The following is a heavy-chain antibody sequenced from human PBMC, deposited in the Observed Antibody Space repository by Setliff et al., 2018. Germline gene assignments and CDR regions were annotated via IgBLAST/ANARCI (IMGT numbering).Heavy chain of an antibody. J-gene: IGHJ6*03. V-gene: IGHV3-48*04. CDR2: ISGSSHII. CDR1: GFTFSSYA. CDR3: ARHSYGPHDYYYYYMDV. Sequence: GGSLRLSCAASGFTFSSYAMHWVRQAPGKGLEWVSYISGSSHIISYADSVKGRFTISRDNAENSLHLQMNSLRAEDTAVYYCARHSYGPHDYYYYYMDVWGKGTTVTVSS. D-gene: IGHD5-18*01.